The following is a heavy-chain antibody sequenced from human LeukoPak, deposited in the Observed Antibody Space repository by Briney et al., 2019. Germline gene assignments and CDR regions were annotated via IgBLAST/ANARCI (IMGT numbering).Heavy chain of an antibody. CDR3: SILIVEAFDI. Sequence: ASVKVSCKASGYTFTGYYMHWVRQAPGQGLEWMGWINPNSGGTNYAQKFQGRVTMTRDTSISTACMELSRLRSDDTAVYYCSILIVEAFDIWGQGTMVTVSS. D-gene: IGHD3-22*01. CDR2: INPNSGGT. J-gene: IGHJ3*02. V-gene: IGHV1-2*02. CDR1: GYTFTGYY.